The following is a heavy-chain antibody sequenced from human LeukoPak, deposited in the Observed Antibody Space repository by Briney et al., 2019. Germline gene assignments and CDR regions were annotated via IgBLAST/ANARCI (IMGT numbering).Heavy chain of an antibody. V-gene: IGHV4-59*01. CDR1: GGSISSYY. CDR3: ARVDQLLFDY. J-gene: IGHJ4*02. CDR2: ISYSGST. D-gene: IGHD2-2*01. Sequence: KTSETLSLTCTVTGGSISSYYWSWIRQPPGKGLEWIGYISYSGSTNYNPSLKSRVTISVDTSKNQFSLKLSSVTAADTAVYYCARVDQLLFDYWGQGTLVTVS.